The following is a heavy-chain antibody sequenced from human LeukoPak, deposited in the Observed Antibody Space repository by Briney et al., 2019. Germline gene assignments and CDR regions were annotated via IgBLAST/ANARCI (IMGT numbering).Heavy chain of an antibody. CDR3: AREESGGFFDY. Sequence: ASVKVSCKASGFTLTNHYMHWVRQAPGQGLEWMGLINPTGSSTNYAQKFRGRVTMTRDTSTSTVYMELSSLRSEDTAVYYCAREESGGFFDYWGQGTLVTVSS. D-gene: IGHD2-8*02. CDR2: INPTGSST. V-gene: IGHV1-46*01. CDR1: GFTLTNHY. J-gene: IGHJ4*02.